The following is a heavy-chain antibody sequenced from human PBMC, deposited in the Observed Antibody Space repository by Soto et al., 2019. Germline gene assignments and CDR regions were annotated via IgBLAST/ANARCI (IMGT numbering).Heavy chain of an antibody. Sequence: GGSLRLSCAASGFTFSSCAMTWVRQAPGKGLEWVSEVSGGADYTYYADSVKGRFTISRDNSKNTLSLQVNSLRAEDTAVYYCAKEGGDYNYYYLDVWGKGTTVTVS. CDR2: VSGGADYT. CDR1: GFTFSSCA. V-gene: IGHV3-23*01. CDR3: AKEGGDYNYYYLDV. D-gene: IGHD4-17*01. J-gene: IGHJ6*03.